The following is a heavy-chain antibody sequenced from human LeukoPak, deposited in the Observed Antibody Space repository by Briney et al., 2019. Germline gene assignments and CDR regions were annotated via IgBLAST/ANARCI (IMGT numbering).Heavy chain of an antibody. CDR2: IDPSDSYT. J-gene: IGHJ6*04. D-gene: IGHD3-10*01. V-gene: IGHV5-10-1*01. Sequence: GESLLISCKGSGYNFTSYWISWVRPVPGKGLEWMGRIDPSDSYTNYSPSFQGHVTISADKSISTAYLQWSSLKASDTAMYYCARHNHGSGLESMDVWGKGTTVTVSS. CDR1: GYNFTSYW. CDR3: ARHNHGSGLESMDV.